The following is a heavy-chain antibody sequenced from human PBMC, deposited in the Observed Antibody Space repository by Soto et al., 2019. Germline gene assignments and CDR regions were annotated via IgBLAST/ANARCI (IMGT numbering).Heavy chain of an antibody. Sequence: QVQLQESGPGLVKPSQTLSLTCTVSGGSISSGDYYWSWIRQPPGKGMEWIGYIYYRGSTYYNPSLKSRVTIAVDTSKNQFSLKLSSVTAADTAVYYCARDHTAVYYYYGMDVWGQGTTVTVSS. V-gene: IGHV4-30-4*01. CDR1: GGSISSGDYY. CDR2: IYYRGST. J-gene: IGHJ6*02. CDR3: ARDHTAVYYYYGMDV. D-gene: IGHD5-18*01.